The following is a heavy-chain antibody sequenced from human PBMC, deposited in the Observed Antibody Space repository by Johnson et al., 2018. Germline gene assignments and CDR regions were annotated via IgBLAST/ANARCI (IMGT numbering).Heavy chain of an antibody. V-gene: IGHV3-11*01. CDR1: GFTFKDYY. CDR2: IGSRGATI. D-gene: IGHD3-22*01. Sequence: QVQLQESGGGLVKPGGSLRLSCAASGFTFKDYYMGWIRQSPGKGLEWLSYIGSRGATIFYADSVKGRFTISRDNAENALYLQMNSLRADDTAIYYCARDRYYGDYGTYFDYWGQGIQVAGSS. J-gene: IGHJ4*02. CDR3: ARDRYYGDYGTYFDY.